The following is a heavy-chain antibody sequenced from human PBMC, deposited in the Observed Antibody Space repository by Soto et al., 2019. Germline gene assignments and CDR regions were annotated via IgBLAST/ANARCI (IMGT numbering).Heavy chain of an antibody. D-gene: IGHD5-12*01. Sequence: PSETLSLTCTVSGGSISSGAYYWTWVRQPPGRGLEWIGYIYYIGTSYYSPSLKSRVTISVDTSKNQFSLRLSSVTAADSAVYYCARLRDGYNSFDHWGHGTLVTVSS. CDR3: ARLRDGYNSFDH. V-gene: IGHV4-30-4*01. CDR2: IYYIGTS. CDR1: GGSISSGAYY. J-gene: IGHJ4*01.